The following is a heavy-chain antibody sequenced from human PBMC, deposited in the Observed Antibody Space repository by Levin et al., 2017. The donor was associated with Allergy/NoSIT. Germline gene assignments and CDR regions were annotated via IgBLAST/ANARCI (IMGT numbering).Heavy chain of an antibody. CDR1: GYTFTFYG. CDR3: AREMAETAADTLDL. D-gene: IGHD2-8*01. CDR2: ISPYNGDT. V-gene: IGHV1-18*01. J-gene: IGHJ3*01. Sequence: ASVKVSCQASGYTFTFYGLTWVRQAPGQGLEWMGWISPYNGDTKYAQHLQGRVIMTADTSTSTAFMELRSLKFDDTAVYYCAREMAETAADTLDLWGQGTKVTVSS.